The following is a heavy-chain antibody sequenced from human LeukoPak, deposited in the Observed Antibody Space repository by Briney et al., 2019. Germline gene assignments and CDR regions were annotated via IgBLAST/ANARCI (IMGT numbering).Heavy chain of an antibody. CDR2: IIPIFGTA. V-gene: IGHV1-69*13. D-gene: IGHD4-17*01. CDR1: GGTFSSYA. J-gene: IGHJ6*03. CDR3: ARGTLDYGDYSPYYYYMDA. Sequence: SVKVSCKASGGTFSSYAISWVRQAPGQGLEWMGGIIPIFGTANYAQKFQGRVTITADESTSTAYLELSSLRSEDTAVYYCARGTLDYGDYSPYYYYMDAWGKGTTVTVSS.